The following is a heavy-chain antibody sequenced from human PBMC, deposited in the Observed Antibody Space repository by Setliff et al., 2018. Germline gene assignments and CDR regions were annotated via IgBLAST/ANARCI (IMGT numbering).Heavy chain of an antibody. CDR3: ARGRNVAARLLDS. CDR2: IHYRGTT. J-gene: IGHJ4*02. D-gene: IGHD6-6*01. CDR1: GASINSGSNY. V-gene: IGHV4-39*01. Sequence: PSETLSLTCTVSGASINSGSNYWGWIRQPPGKGLEWIGRIHYRGTTYSNASLASRLTLSVDPSKNQFSLKVTSVTAADTAVYYCARGRNVAARLLDSWGRGTLVTVSS.